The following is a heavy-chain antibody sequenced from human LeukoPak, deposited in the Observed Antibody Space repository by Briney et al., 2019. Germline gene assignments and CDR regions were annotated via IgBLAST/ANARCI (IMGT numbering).Heavy chain of an antibody. Sequence: GGSLRLSCAASGFTFRSYAMSWVRQAPGKGLEWVSGISDTGGRSFYADSVKGRFTISRDNSKNTLYLQMNSLRAEDTAVYYCASEDDYEQSFDYWGQGTLVTVSS. J-gene: IGHJ4*02. CDR3: ASEDDYEQSFDY. CDR2: ISDTGGRS. CDR1: GFTFRSYA. D-gene: IGHD4-17*01. V-gene: IGHV3-23*01.